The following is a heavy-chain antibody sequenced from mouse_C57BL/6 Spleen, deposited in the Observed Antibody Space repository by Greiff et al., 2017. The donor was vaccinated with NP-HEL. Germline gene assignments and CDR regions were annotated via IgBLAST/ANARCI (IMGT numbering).Heavy chain of an antibody. CDR2: ISDGGSYT. CDR3: ARDPGYDGRYFDV. D-gene: IGHD2-3*01. CDR1: GFTFSSYA. J-gene: IGHJ1*03. V-gene: IGHV5-4*01. Sequence: EVMLVESGGGLVKPGGSLKLSCAASGFTFSSYAMSWVRQTPEKRLEWVATISDGGSYTYYPDNVKGRFTISRDNAKNNLYLQMSHLKSEDTAMYYCARDPGYDGRYFDVWGTGTTVTVSS.